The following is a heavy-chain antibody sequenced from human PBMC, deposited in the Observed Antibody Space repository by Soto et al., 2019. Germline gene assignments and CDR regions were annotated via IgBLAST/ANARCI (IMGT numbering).Heavy chain of an antibody. CDR2: IYYSGST. V-gene: IGHV4-59*01. CDR3: ARGPLLYSSSLNWFDP. CDR1: GGSISSYY. Sequence: QVQLQESGPGLVKPSETLSLTCTVSGGSISSYYWSWIRQPPGKGLEWIGYIYYSGSTNYNPSLKSRVTISVDTSKNQFSLKLRSVTAADTAVYYCARGPLLYSSSLNWFDPWGQGTLVTVSS. J-gene: IGHJ5*02. D-gene: IGHD6-13*01.